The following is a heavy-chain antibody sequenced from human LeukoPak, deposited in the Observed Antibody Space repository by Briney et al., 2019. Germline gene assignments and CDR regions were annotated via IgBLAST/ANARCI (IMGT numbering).Heavy chain of an antibody. V-gene: IGHV3-30*02. D-gene: IGHD4/OR15-4a*01. CDR2: IRYDGSNK. CDR1: GFTFSSYD. CDR3: ARRAGAYSHPYDY. Sequence: GGSLRLSCAASGFTFSSYDIHWVRQAPGRGLEWVAFIRYDGSNKYYADSVKGRLTITRDNSKNTLWLQMNILRVEDTAVYYCARRAGAYSHPYDYWGQGTLVTVSS. J-gene: IGHJ4*02.